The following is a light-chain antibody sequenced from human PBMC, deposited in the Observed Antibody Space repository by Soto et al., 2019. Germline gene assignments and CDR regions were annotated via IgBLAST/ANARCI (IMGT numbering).Light chain of an antibody. CDR2: DAS. J-gene: IGKJ4*01. CDR1: QSVSSN. Sequence: EIVMTQSPATLSVSPGERATLSCRASQSVSSNLAWYHQKPGQPPRLLIYDASTRATGLPARFSGSGSGTECTLTISSLQSEDFGVYFCQQYNDWLSFGGGTKVEIK. CDR3: QQYNDWLS. V-gene: IGKV3-15*01.